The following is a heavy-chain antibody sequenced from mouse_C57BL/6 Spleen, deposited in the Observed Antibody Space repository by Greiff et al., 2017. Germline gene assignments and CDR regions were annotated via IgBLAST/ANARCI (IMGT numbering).Heavy chain of an antibody. J-gene: IGHJ2*01. D-gene: IGHD2-3*01. V-gene: IGHV1-69*01. CDR3: ARGGDGYYEDFDY. Sequence: QVQLQQPGAELVMPGASVKLSCKASGYTFTSYWMHWVKQRPGQGLEWIGEIDPSDSYTNYNQKFKGKSTLTVDKSSSTAYMQLSSLTSEDSAVYYCARGGDGYYEDFDYWGQGTTLTVSS. CDR1: GYTFTSYW. CDR2: IDPSDSYT.